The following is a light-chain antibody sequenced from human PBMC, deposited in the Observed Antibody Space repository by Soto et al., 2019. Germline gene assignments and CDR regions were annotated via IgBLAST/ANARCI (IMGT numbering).Light chain of an antibody. Sequence: DIVLTQSPDSLAVSLGERATINCKSSQSVLYSSNNKNYLAWYQQKQGQPPKLLLYWASNRESGVPDRFSGSGSGTDFTLTISSLQAEDVAVYYCQQYYITPRTFGQGTRLEMK. V-gene: IGKV4-1*01. CDR2: WAS. CDR1: QSVLYSSNNKNY. CDR3: QQYYITPRT. J-gene: IGKJ5*01.